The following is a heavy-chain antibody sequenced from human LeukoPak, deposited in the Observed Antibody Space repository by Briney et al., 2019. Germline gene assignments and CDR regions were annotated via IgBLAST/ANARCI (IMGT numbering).Heavy chain of an antibody. CDR1: GGSISSDNSY. CDR2: LHASEST. CDR3: ASLSSGAAFDV. J-gene: IGHJ3*01. V-gene: IGHV4-61*02. D-gene: IGHD3-22*01. Sequence: SQTLSLTCTVSGGSISSDNSYWSWIRHHPGKGLEWIGRLHASESTIYNPSLKSRVTMSIHTSKDQLSLTLTSVTAADSAVYYCASLSSGAAFDVWGQGTVVTVSS.